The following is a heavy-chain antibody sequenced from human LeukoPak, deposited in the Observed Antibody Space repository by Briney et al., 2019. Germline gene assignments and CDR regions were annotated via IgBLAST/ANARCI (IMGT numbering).Heavy chain of an antibody. J-gene: IGHJ6*02. CDR1: GYTFTSYA. CDR2: INAGNGNT. V-gene: IGHV1-3*01. D-gene: IGHD3-10*01. CDR3: ASYYGSGSYTYYYYGMDV. Sequence: ASVKVSCKASGYTFTSYAMHWVRQAPGQRLEWMGWINAGNGNTKYSQKFQGRVTITRDTSASTAYMELSSLRSEDTAVYYCASYYGSGSYTYYYYGMDVWGQGTTVTVSS.